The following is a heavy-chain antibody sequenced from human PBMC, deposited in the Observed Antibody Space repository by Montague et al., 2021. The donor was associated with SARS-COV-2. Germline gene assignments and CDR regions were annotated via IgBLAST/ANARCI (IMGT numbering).Heavy chain of an antibody. J-gene: IGHJ4*02. CDR2: INHSGGT. D-gene: IGHD3-10*01. V-gene: IGHV4-34*01. CDR1: GGSFSGYY. CDR3: ARGARQGYGFRLGSFDS. Sequence: SETLSLTCAVYGGSFSGYYWNWIRQPPGKGLEWIGEINHSGGTTNNPPSRSRVTMSEDTSKNQFSLKLSSVTAAATAVYYCARGARQGYGFRLGSFDSWGQGTLVTVSS.